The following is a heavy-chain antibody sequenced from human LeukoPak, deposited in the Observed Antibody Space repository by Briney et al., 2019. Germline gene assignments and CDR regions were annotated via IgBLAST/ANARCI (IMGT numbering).Heavy chain of an antibody. CDR1: GFTFSSYW. J-gene: IGHJ2*01. CDR2: IKQDGSEK. V-gene: IGHV3-7*03. D-gene: IGHD3/OR15-3a*01. CDR3: AKDWTGTKPFDL. Sequence: GGSLRLSCAASGFTFSSYWMSWVRQAPGKGLEWVANIKQDGSEKYYVDSVKGRSTISRDNSKNTLYLQMNSLRAEDTAVYYCAKDWTGTKPFDLWGRGTLVTVSS.